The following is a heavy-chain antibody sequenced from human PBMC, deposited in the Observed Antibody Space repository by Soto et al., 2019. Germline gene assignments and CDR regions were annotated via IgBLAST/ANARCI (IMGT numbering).Heavy chain of an antibody. CDR3: ARDQSYYVSVCYYPLGYHGMDV. CDR1: GYTFIGHY. J-gene: IGHJ6*02. D-gene: IGHD3-22*01. CDR2: INPNSGGT. V-gene: IGHV1-2*04. Sequence: ASVKVSCKASGYTFIGHYMHWVRQAPGQGLEWMGWINPNSGGTNYAQKFQGWVTMTRDTSISTAYMELSRLRSDDTAVYYCARDQSYYVSVCYYPLGYHGMDVRGQGTTVTVYS.